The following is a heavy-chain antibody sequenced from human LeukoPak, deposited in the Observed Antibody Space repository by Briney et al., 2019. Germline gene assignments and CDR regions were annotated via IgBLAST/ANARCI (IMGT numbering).Heavy chain of an antibody. Sequence: GASVKVSCKASGGTFSSYAISWVRQAPGQGLEWMGGIIPIFGTANYAQKFQGRVTITADESTSTAYMELSSLRSEDTAMYYCVRDMGGHDFYFNYWGQGTLVTVSS. D-gene: IGHD5-12*01. CDR2: IIPIFGTA. V-gene: IGHV1-69*13. CDR1: GGTFSSYA. J-gene: IGHJ4*02. CDR3: VRDMGGHDFYFNY.